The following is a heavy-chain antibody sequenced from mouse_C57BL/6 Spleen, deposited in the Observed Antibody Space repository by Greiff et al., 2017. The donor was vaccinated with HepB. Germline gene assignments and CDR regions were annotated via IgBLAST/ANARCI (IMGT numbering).Heavy chain of an antibody. D-gene: IGHD2-3*01. Sequence: VQLQQSDAELVKPGASVKISCKVSGYTFTDHTIHWMKQRPEQGLEWIGYIYPRDGSNKYNEKFKGKATLTADKSSSTAYMQLNSLTSEDSAVYFCARSGLKDDGYYGFAYWGQGTLVTVSA. CDR3: ARSGLKDDGYYGFAY. V-gene: IGHV1-78*01. CDR1: GYTFTDHT. CDR2: IYPRDGSN. J-gene: IGHJ3*01.